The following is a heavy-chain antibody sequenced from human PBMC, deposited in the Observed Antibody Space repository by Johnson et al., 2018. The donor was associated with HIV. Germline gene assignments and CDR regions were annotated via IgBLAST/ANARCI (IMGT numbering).Heavy chain of an antibody. CDR3: AKGRDSSGFGAFDI. D-gene: IGHD3-22*01. CDR2: IPFHGNQQ. V-gene: IGHV3-30*02. Sequence: QVQLVESGGGVVQPGGSLRLSCAASGFSFSSYGMYWARQAPDKGLEWVAYIPFHGNQQYYGDSVKGRFTISRDNSRDTLFLEMNSLRVEDTAVYYCAKGRDSSGFGAFDIWGQGTMVTVSS. CDR1: GFSFSSYG. J-gene: IGHJ3*02.